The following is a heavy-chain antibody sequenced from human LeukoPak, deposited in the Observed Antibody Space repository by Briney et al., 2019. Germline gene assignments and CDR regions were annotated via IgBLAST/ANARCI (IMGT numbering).Heavy chain of an antibody. CDR1: GFTFRSSS. D-gene: IGHD3-3*01. J-gene: IGHJ4*02. CDR3: ARDLELSAVYYFDS. V-gene: IGHV3-23*01. CDR2: IIGSGRTT. Sequence: GSLRLSCAASGFTFRSSSMSWVRQAPGKGLEWVSGIIGSGRTTFYADSVKGRFTISRDNSKNTLYLQMNSLRADDTAVYYCARDLELSAVYYFDSWGQGTLVIVSS.